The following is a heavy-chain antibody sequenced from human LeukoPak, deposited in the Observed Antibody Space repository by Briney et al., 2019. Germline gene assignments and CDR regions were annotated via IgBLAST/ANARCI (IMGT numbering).Heavy chain of an antibody. CDR3: ARGYNGSGIGAGVYDY. Sequence: GGSLRLSCAASGFTFSSYGMHWVRQAPGKGLEWVSSISSSSSYIYYADSVKGRFTISRDNAKNSLYLQMNSLRAEDTAVYYCARGYNGSGIGAGVYDYWGQGTLVTVSS. CDR1: GFTFSSYG. J-gene: IGHJ4*02. D-gene: IGHD3-10*01. V-gene: IGHV3-21*01. CDR2: ISSSSSYI.